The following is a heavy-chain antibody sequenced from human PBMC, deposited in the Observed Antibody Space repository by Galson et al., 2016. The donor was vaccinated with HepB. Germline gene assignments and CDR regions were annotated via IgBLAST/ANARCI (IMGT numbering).Heavy chain of an antibody. CDR1: GFTFSSYA. CDR2: ISGADT. D-gene: IGHD6-19*01. V-gene: IGHV3-23*01. J-gene: IGHJ4*02. CDR3: ARAFRYGTGWYGRNDY. Sequence: SLRLSCAASGFTFSSYAMSWVRQAPGKGLEWVSAISGADTYYADSVKGRFTISRDNFVNTLYLQMNSLRAKDTAVYYCARAFRYGTGWYGRNDYWGQGTLVSVSS.